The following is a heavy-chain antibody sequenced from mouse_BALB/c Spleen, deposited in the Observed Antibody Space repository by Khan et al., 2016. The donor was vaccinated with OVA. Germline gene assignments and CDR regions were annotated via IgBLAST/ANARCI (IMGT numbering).Heavy chain of an antibody. V-gene: IGHV1-77*01. CDR1: GYTFTDYY. J-gene: IGHJ3*01. CDR3: ARRNYFGYTFAY. D-gene: IGHD1-2*01. CDR2: ISPGSGDT. Sequence: QVRLQQSGAELARPGASVKLSCKASGYTFTDYYINWVKQRTGQGLEWIGEISPGSGDTYYNEKFKGKATLTADKSSSTVYMQLSSLTAAASAVDFCARRNYFGYTFAYWGQGTLVTVSA.